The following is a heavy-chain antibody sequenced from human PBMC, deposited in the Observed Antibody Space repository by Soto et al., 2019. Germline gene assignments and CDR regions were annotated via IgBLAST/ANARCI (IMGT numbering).Heavy chain of an antibody. D-gene: IGHD6-13*01. J-gene: IGHJ6*02. Sequence: SVKVSCKASGGTFSSYAISWVRQAPGQGLEWMGGIIPIFGTANYAQKFQGRVTITADESTSTAYMELSSLRSEDTAVYYCAGGSGIAAADYYYYGMDVWGQGTMVTVSS. CDR3: AGGSGIAAADYYYYGMDV. CDR2: IIPIFGTA. CDR1: GGTFSSYA. V-gene: IGHV1-69*13.